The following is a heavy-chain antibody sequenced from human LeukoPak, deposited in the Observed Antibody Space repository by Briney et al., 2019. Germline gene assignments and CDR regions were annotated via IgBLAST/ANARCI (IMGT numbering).Heavy chain of an antibody. CDR3: ARDYCSSTSCYWGWGMDV. CDR1: GFTFSSYD. V-gene: IGHV4-34*01. J-gene: IGHJ6*02. CDR2: INHSGST. Sequence: GSLRLSCAASGFTFSSYDMSWVRQPPGKGLEWIGEINHSGSTNYNPSLKSRVTISVDTSKNQLSLKLSSVTAADTAVYYCARDYCSSTSCYWGWGMDVWGQGTTVTVSS. D-gene: IGHD2-2*01.